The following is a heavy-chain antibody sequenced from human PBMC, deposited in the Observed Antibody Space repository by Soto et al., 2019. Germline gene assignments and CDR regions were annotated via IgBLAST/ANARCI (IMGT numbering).Heavy chain of an antibody. V-gene: IGHV5-51*01. CDR1: GYSFTSYW. Sequence: PGESLKISCKGSGYSFTSYWIGGVRQMPGKGLEWMGIIYPGDSDTRYSPSFQGKVTISADKSISTAYLQWSSLKASYNSMFYCARPREAGKNYYGVDVWGQGTTVTVSS. CDR2: IYPGDSDT. CDR3: ARPREAGKNYYGVDV. J-gene: IGHJ6*02. D-gene: IGHD6-19*01.